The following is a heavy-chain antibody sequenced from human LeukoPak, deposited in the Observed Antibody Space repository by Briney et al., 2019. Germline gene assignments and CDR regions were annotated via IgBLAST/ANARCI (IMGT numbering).Heavy chain of an antibody. CDR3: ARLGYAHFDY. Sequence: PSETLSLTCAVYGGSFSGYYWSWIRQPPGKGLEWIGEINHSGSTNYNPSLKSRVTISVDTSKNQFSLKLSSVTAADTAVYYCARLGYAHFDYWGQGTLVTVSS. V-gene: IGHV4-34*01. J-gene: IGHJ4*02. CDR2: INHSGST. CDR1: GGSFSGYY. D-gene: IGHD5-12*01.